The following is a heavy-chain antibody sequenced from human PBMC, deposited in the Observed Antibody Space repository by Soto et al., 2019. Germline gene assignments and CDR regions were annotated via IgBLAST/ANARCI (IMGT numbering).Heavy chain of an antibody. J-gene: IGHJ4*02. Sequence: QVQLVQSGAEVKKPGASMKVSCKTSGYTFIDSSIPWVRQAPGQGLEWMGWINHNTGGTSYAQKFQGRVTMTRDTSISTAYMELSRLRSDDTVVYYCARYLTGDPNYWGQGTLVTVSS. CDR1: GYTFIDSS. CDR2: INHNTGGT. V-gene: IGHV1-2*02. D-gene: IGHD7-27*01. CDR3: ARYLTGDPNY.